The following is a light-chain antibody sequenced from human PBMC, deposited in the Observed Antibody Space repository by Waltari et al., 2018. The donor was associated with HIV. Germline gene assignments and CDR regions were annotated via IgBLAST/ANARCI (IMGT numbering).Light chain of an antibody. CDR2: WAS. V-gene: IGKV4-1*01. CDR1: RSISYSSNNKNY. CDR3: QQYHSLPIT. J-gene: IGKJ5*01. Sequence: DIVLTQSPDSLAVSLGERATINCTSSRSISYSSNNKNYLVWYQQKPGQPPRVLIYWASTRESGVPDRFSGSGSLTDFTLTISSLQTEDVAVYFCQQYHSLPITFGQGTRLEIK.